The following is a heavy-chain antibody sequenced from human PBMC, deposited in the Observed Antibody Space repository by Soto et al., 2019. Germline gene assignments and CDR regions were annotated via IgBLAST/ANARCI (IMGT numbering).Heavy chain of an antibody. V-gene: IGHV1-8*01. D-gene: IGHD6-13*01. CDR3: ARLPPGIAAAGTSC. Sequence: QVQLVQSGAEVKKPEASVKVSCKASGYTFTSYDINWVRQATGQVLEWMGWMNPNSGNTGYAQKFQGRVTMTRNTSISTAYMELSSLRSEDTAVYYCARLPPGIAAAGTSCWGQGTLVTVSS. J-gene: IGHJ4*02. CDR1: GYTFTSYD. CDR2: MNPNSGNT.